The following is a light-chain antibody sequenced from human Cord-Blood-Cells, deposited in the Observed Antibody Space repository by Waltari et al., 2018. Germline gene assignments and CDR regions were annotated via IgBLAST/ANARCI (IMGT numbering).Light chain of an antibody. CDR1: SSDVGGYNY. J-gene: IGLJ2*01. V-gene: IGLV2-8*01. CDR3: SSYTGSNNVV. Sequence: QSALTQPPSASGSPGQSVTISCTGTSSDVGGYNYVSWYQQHPGKAPKLMIYEVSNRPSGVPDRFSGSKSGNTASLTVSGLQAEDEADYYCSSYTGSNNVVFGRGTKLTVL. CDR2: EVS.